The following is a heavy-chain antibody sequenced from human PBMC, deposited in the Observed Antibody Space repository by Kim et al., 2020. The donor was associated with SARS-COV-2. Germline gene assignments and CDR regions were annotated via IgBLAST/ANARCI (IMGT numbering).Heavy chain of an antibody. Sequence: ASVKVSCKASGYTFTSYYMHWVRQAPGQGLEWMGIINPSGGSTSYAQKFQGRVTMTRDTSTSTVYMELSSLRSEDTAVYYCARDLEAAAGYWYFDLWGRGTLVTVSS. CDR2: INPSGGST. J-gene: IGHJ2*01. D-gene: IGHD6-13*01. V-gene: IGHV1-46*01. CDR1: GYTFTSYY. CDR3: ARDLEAAAGYWYFDL.